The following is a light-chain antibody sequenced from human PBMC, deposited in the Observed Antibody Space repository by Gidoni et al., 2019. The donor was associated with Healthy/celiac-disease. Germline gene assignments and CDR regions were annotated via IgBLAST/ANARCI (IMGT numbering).Light chain of an antibody. J-gene: IGKJ1*01. CDR3: QQDNNWPGT. V-gene: IGKV3-15*01. Sequence: EIVMTQSPATLSVSPGERATLSCRASQSVSSNLAWYQQKPGQDPRLLIYGASTRATGIPARFNGSGSGTEFTLTNSSLQSEDFAVYYCQQDNNWPGTFGQGTKVEIK. CDR1: QSVSSN. CDR2: GAS.